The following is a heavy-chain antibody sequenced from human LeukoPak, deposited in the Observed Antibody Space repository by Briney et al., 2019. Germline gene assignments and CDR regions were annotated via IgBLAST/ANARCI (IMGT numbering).Heavy chain of an antibody. V-gene: IGHV3-30*18. J-gene: IGHJ4*02. D-gene: IGHD6-19*01. CDR2: ISYDGSNK. CDR1: GFTFSSYG. CDR3: AKDRVKQWLTLDY. Sequence: GGSLRLSCAASGFTFSSYGMHWGREAPGKGLEWVAVISYDGSNKYYADSVKGRFTISRDNSKNTLYLQMNGLRAEDTAVYYCAKDRVKQWLTLDYWGQGTLVTVSS.